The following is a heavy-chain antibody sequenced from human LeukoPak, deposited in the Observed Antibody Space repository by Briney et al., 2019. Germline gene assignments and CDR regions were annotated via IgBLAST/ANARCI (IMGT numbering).Heavy chain of an antibody. J-gene: IGHJ5*02. CDR2: ISGSGGST. V-gene: IGHV3-23*01. CDR1: GLTSSSYA. D-gene: IGHD4-17*01. Sequence: PGGSLRLSCAASGLTSSSYAMSWVRQAPGKGLEWVSGISGSGGSTFYADSVKGRFTISRDNSKNTLYLQMNSLRAEDTAVYYCTRDATEGYGDLNWFDPWGQGTLVTVSS. CDR3: TRDATEGYGDLNWFDP.